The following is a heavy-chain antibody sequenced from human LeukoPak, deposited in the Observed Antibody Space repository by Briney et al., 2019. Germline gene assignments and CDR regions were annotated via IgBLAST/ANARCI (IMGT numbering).Heavy chain of an antibody. J-gene: IGHJ4*02. V-gene: IGHV4-39*07. CDR2: IYHSGST. D-gene: IGHD3-3*01. CDR3: ARSRFLEWSWYYFDY. CDR1: GGSISSSSYY. Sequence: SETLSLTCTVSGGSISSSSYYWGWIRQPPGKGLEWIGSIYHSGSTYYNPSLKSRVTISVDTSKNQFSLKLSSVTAADTAVYYCARSRFLEWSWYYFDYWGQGTLVTVSS.